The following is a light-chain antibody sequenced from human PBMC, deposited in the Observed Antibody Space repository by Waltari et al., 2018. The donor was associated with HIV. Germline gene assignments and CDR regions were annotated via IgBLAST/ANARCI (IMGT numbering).Light chain of an antibody. CDR3: QQYYNSPYI. J-gene: IGKJ2*01. Sequence: DIVLTQSPDPLAVSLGERATINCKSRRSLLYSSNNQNYLAWYQQKPGQPPKLLIYWASTRESGVPDRFSGSGSGTDFTLTISSLLAEDVAVYYCQQYYNSPYIFGQGTKLEIK. CDR2: WAS. V-gene: IGKV4-1*01. CDR1: RSLLYSSNNQNY.